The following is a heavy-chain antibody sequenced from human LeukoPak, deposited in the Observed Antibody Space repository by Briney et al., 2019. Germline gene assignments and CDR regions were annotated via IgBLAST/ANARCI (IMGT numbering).Heavy chain of an antibody. Sequence: GGSLRLSCAASGFSFSNYWMSWVRQAPGKGLEWVANIKGDGSNIFYVDSVKGRFTISRDNARNSLYLQMNSLRVEDTAVYYCEVWGLELGGSSWGQGTLVTVSS. CDR3: EVWGLELGGSS. V-gene: IGHV3-7*01. D-gene: IGHD7-27*01. CDR2: IKGDGSNI. CDR1: GFSFSNYW. J-gene: IGHJ4*02.